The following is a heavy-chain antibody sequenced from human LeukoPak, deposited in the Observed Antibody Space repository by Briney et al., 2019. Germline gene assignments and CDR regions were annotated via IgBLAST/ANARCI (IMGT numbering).Heavy chain of an antibody. V-gene: IGHV3-23*01. J-gene: IGHJ4*02. CDR3: AKADYYFDH. CDR2: TSTSGGSA. CDR1: GFTFSNNA. Sequence: GGSLRLSCAASGFTFSNNAMSWVRQAPGKGLEWVSATSTSGGSAYYADSVKGRFTISRDNFKSTLYLQMNSLRVDDTAVYFCAKADYYFDHWGQGTLVTVSS.